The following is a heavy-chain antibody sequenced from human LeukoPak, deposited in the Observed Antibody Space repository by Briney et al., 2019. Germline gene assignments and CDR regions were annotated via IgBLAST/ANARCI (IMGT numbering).Heavy chain of an antibody. Sequence: SETLSLTCAVYGGSFSGYYWSWIRQPPGKGLEGIGEINHSGSTNYNPSLKSRVTISVDTSKNQFSLKLSYVTAADTAVYYCARAISGYSYGYPISGYFDYWGQGTLVTVSS. J-gene: IGHJ4*02. CDR2: INHSGST. CDR3: ARAISGYSYGYPISGYFDY. D-gene: IGHD5-18*01. V-gene: IGHV4-34*01. CDR1: GGSFSGYY.